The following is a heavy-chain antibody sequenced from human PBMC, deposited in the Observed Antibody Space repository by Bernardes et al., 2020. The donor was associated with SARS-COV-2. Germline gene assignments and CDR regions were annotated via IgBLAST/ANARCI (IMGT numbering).Heavy chain of an antibody. D-gene: IGHD3-10*01. V-gene: IGHV3-9*01. CDR2: IRWNSGSI. CDR3: AKDLDGDYGSGV. Sequence: GGSLRLSCVASGFTFGDFAMHWVRQAPGKGLEWVSGIRWNSGSIGYADSVEGRFTISRDNAKNSLYLQMNSLRAEDTALYYCAKDLDGDYGSGVWDQGTLVTVSS. J-gene: IGHJ4*02. CDR1: GFTFGDFA.